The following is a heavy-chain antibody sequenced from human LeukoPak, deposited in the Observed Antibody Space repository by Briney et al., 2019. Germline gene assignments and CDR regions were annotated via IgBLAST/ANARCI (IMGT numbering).Heavy chain of an antibody. V-gene: IGHV1-69*06. CDR1: GGTFRSYA. Sequence: ASVKVSFKASGGTFRSYAISWVRQAPGRGLEWMGGIIPIFGTANYAQKFQGRVTITADKSTSTAYMELSSLRSEDTAVYYCARDLGGYDYYFDYWGQGTLVTVSS. CDR2: IIPIFGTA. J-gene: IGHJ4*02. CDR3: ARDLGGYDYYFDY. D-gene: IGHD5-12*01.